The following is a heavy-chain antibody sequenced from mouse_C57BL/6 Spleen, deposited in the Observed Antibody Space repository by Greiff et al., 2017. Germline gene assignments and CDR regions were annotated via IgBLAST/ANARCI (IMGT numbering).Heavy chain of an antibody. V-gene: IGHV1-63*01. CDR3: ARFYYGNYPYFDY. J-gene: IGHJ2*01. Sequence: VKLQESGAELVRPGTSVKMSCKASGYTFTNYWIGWAKQRPGHGLEWIGDIYPGGGYTNYNEKFKGKATLTADKSSSTAYMQFSSLTSEDSAIYYCARFYYGNYPYFDYWGQGTTLTVSS. CDR1: GYTFTNYW. D-gene: IGHD2-1*01. CDR2: IYPGGGYT.